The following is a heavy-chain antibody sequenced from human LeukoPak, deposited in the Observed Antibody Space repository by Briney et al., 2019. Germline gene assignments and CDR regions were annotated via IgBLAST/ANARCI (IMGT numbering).Heavy chain of an antibody. Sequence: GALRLSCAASGFTFSSYGMHWVRQAPGKGLEWVAVIWYDGSNKYYADSVKGRFTISRDNSKNTLYLQMNSLRAEDTAVYYCAKAGDYYDSREPDYWGQGTLVTVSS. V-gene: IGHV3-33*06. CDR1: GFTFSSYG. J-gene: IGHJ4*02. D-gene: IGHD3-22*01. CDR3: AKAGDYYDSREPDY. CDR2: IWYDGSNK.